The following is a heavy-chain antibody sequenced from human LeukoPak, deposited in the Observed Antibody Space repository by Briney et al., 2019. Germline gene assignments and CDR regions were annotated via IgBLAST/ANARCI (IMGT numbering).Heavy chain of an antibody. CDR3: ATRSL. V-gene: IGHV4-34*01. Sequence: SETLSLTCAVYSEXFSVYYWSWIRQPPGKGLEWIGEINHSGGTNYNPSLKSRVTISVDTSKNQFSLKLISVTAADTAVYYCATRSLWGQGTLVTVSS. CDR2: INHSGGT. D-gene: IGHD3-10*01. CDR1: SEXFSVYY. J-gene: IGHJ4*02.